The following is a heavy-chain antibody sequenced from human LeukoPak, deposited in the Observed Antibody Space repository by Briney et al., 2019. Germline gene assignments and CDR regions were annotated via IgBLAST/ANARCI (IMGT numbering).Heavy chain of an antibody. CDR1: GFTFSSYA. CDR2: ICGSGENT. D-gene: IGHD2-15*01. V-gene: IGHV3-23*01. CDR3: AKGSGGSCYSGLDY. J-gene: IGHJ4*02. Sequence: GGSLRLSCAASGFTFSSYAMSWVRQTPGKGLEWVSAICGSGENTYYADSVRGRFTISRDNSRNTLYLQMNSLRAEDTAMYYCAKGSGGSCYSGLDYWGQGTLVTVSS.